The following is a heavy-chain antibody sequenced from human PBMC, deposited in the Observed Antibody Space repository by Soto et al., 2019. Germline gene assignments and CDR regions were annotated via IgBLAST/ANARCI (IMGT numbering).Heavy chain of an antibody. CDR1: GGTFSSYT. CDR2: IIPILGIA. CDR3: ARFMRNPDKNAFDI. J-gene: IGHJ3*02. V-gene: IGHV1-69*02. D-gene: IGHD3-16*01. Sequence: ASVKVSCKASGGTFSSYTISWVRQAPGQGLEWMGRIIPILGIANYAQKFQGRVTMTRNTSISTAYMELSSLRSEDTAVYYCARFMRNPDKNAFDIWGQGTMVTVSS.